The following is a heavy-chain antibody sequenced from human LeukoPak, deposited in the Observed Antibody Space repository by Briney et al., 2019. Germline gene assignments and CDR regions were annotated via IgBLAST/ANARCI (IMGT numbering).Heavy chain of an antibody. V-gene: IGHV1-46*01. Sequence: ASVKVSCKASGYTFTGYYMHWVRQAPGQGLEWIGWINPSGGTTNYAQKLRGRVTMTRDMSTSTVYMELSSLRSEDTAVYYCARALPHRRLMDTTMEQHWFDPWGQGTLVTVSS. D-gene: IGHD5-18*01. CDR3: ARALPHRRLMDTTMEQHWFDP. J-gene: IGHJ5*02. CDR2: INPSGGTT. CDR1: GYTFTGYY.